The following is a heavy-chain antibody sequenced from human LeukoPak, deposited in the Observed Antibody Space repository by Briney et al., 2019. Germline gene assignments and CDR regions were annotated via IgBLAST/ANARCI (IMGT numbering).Heavy chain of an antibody. Sequence: ASVKVSCKASGYTFTSYYMHWVRKAPGQGLEWMGIINPSGGSTSYVQKFQGRVTMTRNTSTSTVYMELSSLRSEDTAVYYCARVRAYYYDSSGPYFDYWGQGTLVTVSS. J-gene: IGHJ4*02. V-gene: IGHV1-46*01. CDR2: INPSGGST. CDR1: GYTFTSYY. CDR3: ARVRAYYYDSSGPYFDY. D-gene: IGHD3-22*01.